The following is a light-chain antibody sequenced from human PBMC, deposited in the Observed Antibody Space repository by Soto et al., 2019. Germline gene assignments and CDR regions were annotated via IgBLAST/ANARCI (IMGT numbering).Light chain of an antibody. CDR1: QSVSSTY. CDR3: QQYGSSTWT. Sequence: EIVLTQSPGTLSLSPGERATLSCRASQSVSSTYLAWYQQKPGQAPRLLIYGASSRATGIPDRFRGSGSGTEFTLTISRLEPEDFAVYYCQQYGSSTWTFGQGNKVEIK. V-gene: IGKV3-20*01. CDR2: GAS. J-gene: IGKJ1*01.